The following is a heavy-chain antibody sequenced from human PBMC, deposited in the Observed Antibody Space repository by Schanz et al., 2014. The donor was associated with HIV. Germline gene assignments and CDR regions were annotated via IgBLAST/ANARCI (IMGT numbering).Heavy chain of an antibody. CDR1: GFTFSSYA. CDR3: ALSRPSGYGGSWYFDL. CDR2: ISGSSIT. V-gene: IGHV3-23*04. Sequence: EVEVVESGGGVAQPGGSLRLSCAASGFTFSSYAMSWVRQAPGQGLEWVSAISGSSITYSADSVKGRFTISRDNSKKTLHLQMNSLRAEDTAVYYCALSRPSGYGGSWYFDLWGRGTLVAVSS. D-gene: IGHD2-15*01. J-gene: IGHJ2*01.